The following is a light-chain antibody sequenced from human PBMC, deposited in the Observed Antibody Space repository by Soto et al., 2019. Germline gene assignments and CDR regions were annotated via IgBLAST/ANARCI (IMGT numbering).Light chain of an antibody. V-gene: IGKV3-20*01. CDR3: HQYLDSPPT. CDR2: GAS. Sequence: EIVLTQSPDTLSLSPGERATFSCSATQRSTNKYVAWDQQKASQAPRLLIYGASTSATGIPDRFRGSGTGQNFNLSITRLEPEDFAVYYCHQYLDSPPTFGQGTNLEIK. CDR1: QRSTNKY. J-gene: IGKJ2*01.